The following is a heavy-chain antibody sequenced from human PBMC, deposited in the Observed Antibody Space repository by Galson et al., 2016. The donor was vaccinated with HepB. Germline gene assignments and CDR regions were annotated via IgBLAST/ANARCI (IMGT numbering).Heavy chain of an antibody. V-gene: IGHV1-46*01. CDR1: GYTFTSYY. CDR3: ARDKVIVVVPAAMGFDP. CDR2: INPSGGST. D-gene: IGHD2-2*01. Sequence: SVKVSCKASGYTFTSYYMHWVRQAPGQGLEWMGIINPSGGSTSYAQKFQGRVTMTRDTSTSTVYMELSSLRSEDTAVYYCARDKVIVVVPAAMGFDPWGQGTLVTVSS. J-gene: IGHJ5*02.